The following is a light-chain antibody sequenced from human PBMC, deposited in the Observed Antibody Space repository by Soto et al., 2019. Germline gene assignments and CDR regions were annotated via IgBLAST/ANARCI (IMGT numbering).Light chain of an antibody. CDR2: KAS. CDR1: QSISSW. V-gene: IGKV1-5*03. J-gene: IGKJ2*01. Sequence: DIRMTQFPSTLSAYVGDSVTITCRASQSISSWLAWYQQKPGKAPKLLIYKASELETGVPSRFSGGGSGTHFTLSISSLQAVDFGTYYCQHYSSSPYTFGQGTKLEIK. CDR3: QHYSSSPYT.